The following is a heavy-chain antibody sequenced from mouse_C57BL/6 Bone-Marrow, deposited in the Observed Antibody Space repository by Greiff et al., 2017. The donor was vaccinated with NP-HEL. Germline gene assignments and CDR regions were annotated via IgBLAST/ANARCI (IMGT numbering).Heavy chain of an antibody. J-gene: IGHJ2*01. D-gene: IGHD1-1*01. CDR3: ARYYYGSSYDYFDY. Sequence: EVKLLQSGGGLVQPGGSLKLSCAASGIDFSRYWMSWVRRAPGKGLEWIGEINPDSSTINYAPSLKDKFIISRDNAKNTLYLQMSKVRSEDTALYYCARYYYGSSYDYFDYWGQGTTLTVSS. V-gene: IGHV4-1*01. CDR1: GIDFSRYW. CDR2: INPDSSTI.